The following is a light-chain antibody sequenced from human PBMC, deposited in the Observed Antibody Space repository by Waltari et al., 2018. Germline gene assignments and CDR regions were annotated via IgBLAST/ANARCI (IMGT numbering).Light chain of an antibody. CDR1: QSISVW. CDR3: QQYDNDSRYT. J-gene: IGKJ2*01. CDR2: KAS. Sequence: DIQMTQSPSILSASVGDRVTITCRASQSISVWLAWYQQKPGKAPKLLIYKASNLKSGFPSRFSGSGSGTEFTLTISSLQPDDFATYYCQQYDNDSRYTFGQGTKLEIK. V-gene: IGKV1-5*03.